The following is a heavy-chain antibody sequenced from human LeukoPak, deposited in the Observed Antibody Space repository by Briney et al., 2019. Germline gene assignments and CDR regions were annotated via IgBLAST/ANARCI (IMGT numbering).Heavy chain of an antibody. CDR3: ARILLTGTGRGFSDY. J-gene: IGHJ4*02. V-gene: IGHV3-23*05. CDR1: SFTPSSHG. D-gene: IGHD1-7*01. CDR2: IDNSATST. Sequence: PGGSLRLSCAASSFTPSSHGMTWVRQAPGQGLEWVSTIDNSATSTYYADSVKGRFTISRDNSMNTLFLQMNSLRAEDTALYYCARILLTGTGRGFSDYWGQGVLVTVSS.